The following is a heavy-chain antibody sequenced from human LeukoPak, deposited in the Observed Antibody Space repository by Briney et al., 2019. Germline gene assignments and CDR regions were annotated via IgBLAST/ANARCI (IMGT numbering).Heavy chain of an antibody. J-gene: IGHJ4*02. Sequence: ASVTVSCKASGYTFTGYYMHWVRQAPGQGLEWMGWINPKSGGTNYAQKVQGRVTMTRDTSISTAYMELSRLRSDDTAVYYCARDLYYYDSSGYVDYWGQGTLVTVSS. CDR3: ARDLYYYDSSGYVDY. CDR2: INPKSGGT. V-gene: IGHV1-2*02. CDR1: GYTFTGYY. D-gene: IGHD3-22*01.